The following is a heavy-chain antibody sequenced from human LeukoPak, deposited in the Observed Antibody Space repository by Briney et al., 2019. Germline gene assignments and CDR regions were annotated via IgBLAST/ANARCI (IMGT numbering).Heavy chain of an antibody. CDR1: GGSISSSSYY. Sequence: SETLSLTCTVSGGSISSSSYYWGWIRQPPGKGLEWIGSIYYSGSTYYNPSLKSRVTISVDTSKNQFSLKLSSVTAADTAVYYCAREGEQQLVPNYWGQGTLVTVSS. CDR3: AREGEQQLVPNY. CDR2: IYYSGST. J-gene: IGHJ4*02. D-gene: IGHD6-13*01. V-gene: IGHV4-39*07.